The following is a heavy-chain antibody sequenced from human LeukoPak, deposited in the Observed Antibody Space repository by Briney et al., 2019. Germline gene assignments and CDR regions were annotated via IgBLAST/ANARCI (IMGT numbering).Heavy chain of an antibody. D-gene: IGHD2-21*02. CDR3: VRDSGDYYWALDF. CDR2: TYYRSRWGN. CDR1: GDSVSNNIAT. J-gene: IGHJ4*02. Sequence: SQTLSLTCAISGDSVSNNIATWNWVRQSPSRGLEWLGRTYYRSRWGNDYAISVKSRITINPDTSRNQFSLQLNSVTPEDTAVYYYVRDSGDYYWALDFWGQGTPVTVSS. V-gene: IGHV6-1*01.